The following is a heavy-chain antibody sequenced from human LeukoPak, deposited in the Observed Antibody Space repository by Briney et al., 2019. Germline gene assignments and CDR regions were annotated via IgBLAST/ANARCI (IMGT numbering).Heavy chain of an antibody. Sequence: GGSLRLSCAASGFTFSSYAMSWVRQAPGKGLEWVSSISSSSSYIYYADSVKGRFTISRDNAKNSLYLQMNSLRAEDTAVYYCARDRVRGVIITGASDYWGQGTLVTVSS. D-gene: IGHD3-10*01. CDR3: ARDRVRGVIITGASDY. V-gene: IGHV3-21*01. J-gene: IGHJ4*02. CDR2: ISSSSSYI. CDR1: GFTFSSYA.